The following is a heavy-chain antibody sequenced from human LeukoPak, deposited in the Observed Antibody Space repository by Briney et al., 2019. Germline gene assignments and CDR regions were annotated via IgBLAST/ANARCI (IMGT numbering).Heavy chain of an antibody. J-gene: IGHJ1*01. CDR3: TRERFTFGEPEYFQH. V-gene: IGHV3-49*04. D-gene: IGHD3-16*01. Sequence: PGGSLRLSCTASGFTFGDYATSWVRQAPGKGREGVGFIRSKAYGGTTEYAASVKGRFTISRDDSKSIAYLQMNSLKTEDTAVYYCTRERFTFGEPEYFQHWGQGTLVTVSS. CDR1: GFTFGDYA. CDR2: IRSKAYGGTT.